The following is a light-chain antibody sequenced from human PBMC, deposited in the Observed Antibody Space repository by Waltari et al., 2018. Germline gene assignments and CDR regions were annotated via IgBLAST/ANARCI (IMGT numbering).Light chain of an antibody. CDR1: QSVGSD. CDR3: LQYHIWPRT. V-gene: IGKV3-15*01. J-gene: IGKJ2*01. Sequence: EIVMTQSPVTLSASPGESATPSCRASQSVGSDFGWYQQKPGQPPSLLIYGVSTRASGVPVRFSGSGSGADFTLTISSLQSEDFAIYYCLQYHIWPRTFGQGTKLEIK. CDR2: GVS.